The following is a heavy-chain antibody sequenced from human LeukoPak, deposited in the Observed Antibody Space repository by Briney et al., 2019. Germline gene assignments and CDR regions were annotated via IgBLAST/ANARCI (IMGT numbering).Heavy chain of an antibody. Sequence: SETLSLTCTLSDGSISSSSDYGGWLRHPPGKGLEWLGSISYSGSPYYNPSLKSRVTISVDTSKNQFSLNLISVTAADTALYYCARHPRSGYNYGFDGFDIWGQGTMVTVSS. CDR2: ISYSGSP. V-gene: IGHV4-39*01. J-gene: IGHJ3*02. CDR1: DGSISSSSDY. D-gene: IGHD5-18*01. CDR3: ARHPRSGYNYGFDGFDI.